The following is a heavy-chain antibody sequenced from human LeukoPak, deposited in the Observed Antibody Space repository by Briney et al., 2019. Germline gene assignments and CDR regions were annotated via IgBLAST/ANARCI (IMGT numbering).Heavy chain of an antibody. V-gene: IGHV3-7*01. CDR3: VRDLNWETY. J-gene: IGHJ4*02. CDR1: GFTFSSYA. Sequence: GGSLRLSCAASGFTFSSYAMNWVRQAPGKGLEWVANIKTDGSQIYYVDSVKGRFTISRDNAKNSLYLQMNSLRAEDTAVYYCVRDLNWETYWGQGTLVSVSS. CDR2: IKTDGSQI. D-gene: IGHD7-27*01.